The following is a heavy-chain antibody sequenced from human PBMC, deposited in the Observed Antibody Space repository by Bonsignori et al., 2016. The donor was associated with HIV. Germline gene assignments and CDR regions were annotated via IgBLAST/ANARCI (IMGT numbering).Heavy chain of an antibody. CDR1: GFDISMYF. CDR2: IYSGGRA. D-gene: IGHD6-13*01. V-gene: IGHV3-53*02. Sequence: DVHLAETGGGLVQPGGSLRLSCAASGFDISMYFMSWVRQAPGKGLEWVSVIYSGGRAVYSDSVKGRFTISRDTSGNSLFLQMNNLRGDDTGVYYCARVEVPAAGGVFDYWGRGKSKSPSPQ. CDR3: ARVEVPAAGGVFDY. J-gene: IGHJ4*03.